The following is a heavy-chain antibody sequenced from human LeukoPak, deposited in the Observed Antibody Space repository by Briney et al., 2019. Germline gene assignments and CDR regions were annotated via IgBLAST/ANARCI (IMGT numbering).Heavy chain of an antibody. D-gene: IGHD1-26*01. V-gene: IGHV3-23*01. J-gene: IGHJ6*03. CDR3: AKMGNIVGGMPYYYYYYMDV. CDR2: ISGSGSGT. CDR1: GFTFSSYA. Sequence: GGSLRLSCAASGFTFSSYAMSWVRQAPGKGLEWVSAISGSGSGTYSADSVKGRLTISRDNSKNTLYLQMNSLRAEDTAVYYCAKMGNIVGGMPYYYYYYMDVWGKGTTVTVSS.